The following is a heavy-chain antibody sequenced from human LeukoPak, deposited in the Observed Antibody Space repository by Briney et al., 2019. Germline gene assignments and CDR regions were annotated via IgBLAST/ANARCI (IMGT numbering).Heavy chain of an antibody. CDR2: ISSSGSTI. J-gene: IGHJ4*02. CDR3: ARARYSGYDF. D-gene: IGHD5-12*01. CDR1: GFTFSSYE. Sequence: GGSLRLSCAASGFTFSSYEMNWVRQAPGKGLEWVSYISSSGSTIYYADSVKGRFTISRDNAKNSLYLQMNSPRAEDTAVYYCARARYSGYDFRGQGTLVTVSS. V-gene: IGHV3-48*03.